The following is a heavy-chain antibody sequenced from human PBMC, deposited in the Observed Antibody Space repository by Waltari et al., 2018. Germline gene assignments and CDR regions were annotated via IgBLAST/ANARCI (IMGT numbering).Heavy chain of an antibody. CDR2: MYYSGTT. D-gene: IGHD3-22*01. CDR1: VDSNNSNF. CDR3: ARDRDNSGYPRLHD. Sequence: QMQLRESGPGLVKPSETLSLTCTVPVDSNNSNFWSWIRQPPGKGLEWMGYMYYSGTTNYNPSLKSRVTISVETSKNQFSLRLSSVTAADTAVYYCARDRDNSGYPRLHDWGQGTLVTVSS. J-gene: IGHJ4*02. V-gene: IGHV4-59*01.